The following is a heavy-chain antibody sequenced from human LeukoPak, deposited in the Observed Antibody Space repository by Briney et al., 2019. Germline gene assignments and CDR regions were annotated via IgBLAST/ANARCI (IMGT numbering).Heavy chain of an antibody. J-gene: IGHJ4*02. CDR2: IKSKTNGETV. D-gene: IGHD3-10*01. Sequence: PGGSLRLSCAASGFTFSGAWMSRVRQAPGKGLEWVGRIKSKTNGETVDYGAPVKGRFNISRDDSKNTVFLQMNSLKTEDTAVYYCSAAYGGSGSDWGQGTLVTVPS. CDR3: SAAYGGSGSD. V-gene: IGHV3-15*01. CDR1: GFTFSGAW.